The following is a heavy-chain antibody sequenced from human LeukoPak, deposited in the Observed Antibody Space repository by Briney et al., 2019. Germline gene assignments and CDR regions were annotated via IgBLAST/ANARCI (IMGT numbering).Heavy chain of an antibody. CDR3: ARVLAIFGLDTTDFYMDV. J-gene: IGHJ6*03. CDR1: RASINSHY. D-gene: IGHD3/OR15-3a*01. V-gene: IGHV4-59*11. Sequence: PSETLSLTCAVSRASINSHYWSWIRQPPGTGLEWIGYTSGSISDNPSLTSRVAVSVDSSWNQVSLSLTSVSAADTAVYYCARVLAIFGLDTTDFYMDVWGKGTTVTVSS. CDR2: TSGSI.